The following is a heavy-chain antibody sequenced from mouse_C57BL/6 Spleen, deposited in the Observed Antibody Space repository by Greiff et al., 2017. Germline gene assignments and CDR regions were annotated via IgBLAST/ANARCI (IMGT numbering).Heavy chain of an antibody. CDR2: IYPGDGDT. V-gene: IGHV1-82*01. D-gene: IGHD4-1*01. J-gene: IGHJ2*01. Sequence: QVQLQQSGPELVKPGASVKISCKASGYAFSSSWMNWVKQRPGKGLEWIGRIYPGDGDTNYNGKFKGKATLTADKSSSTAYMQLSSLTSEDSAVYFCARWENWDPFDYWGQGTTLTVSS. CDR1: GYAFSSSW. CDR3: ARWENWDPFDY.